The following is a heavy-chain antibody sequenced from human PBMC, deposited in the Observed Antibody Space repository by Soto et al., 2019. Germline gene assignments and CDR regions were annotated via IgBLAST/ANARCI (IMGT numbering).Heavy chain of an antibody. V-gene: IGHV5-51*01. CDR1: GYSFTSYW. CDR3: ARTAAAGKYYYGVDV. J-gene: IGHJ6*02. D-gene: IGHD6-13*01. CDR2: IYLGDSDT. Sequence: PGESLKISCKGSGYSFTSYWIGWVRQMPGRGLEWMGIIYLGDSDTRYSPSFQGQVTISADKSISTAYLQWSSLKASDTAIYYCARTAAAGKYYYGVDVWGQGTTVTAP.